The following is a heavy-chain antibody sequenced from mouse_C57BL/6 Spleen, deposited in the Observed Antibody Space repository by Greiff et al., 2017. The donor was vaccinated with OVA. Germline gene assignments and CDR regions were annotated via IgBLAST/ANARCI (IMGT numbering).Heavy chain of an antibody. CDR3: ARESDYDYYAMDY. Sequence: EVHLVESEGGLVQPGSSMKLSCTASGFTFSDYYMAWVRQVPEKGLEWVANINYDGSSTYYLDSLKSRFIISRDNAKNILYLQMSSLKSEDTATYYCARESDYDYYAMDYWGQGTSVTVAS. V-gene: IGHV5-16*01. CDR2: INYDGSST. CDR1: GFTFSDYY. J-gene: IGHJ4*01. D-gene: IGHD1-1*01.